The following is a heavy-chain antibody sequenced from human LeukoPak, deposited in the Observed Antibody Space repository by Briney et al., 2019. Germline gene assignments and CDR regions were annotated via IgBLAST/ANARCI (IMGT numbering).Heavy chain of an antibody. CDR2: ISSSSSYI. D-gene: IGHD1-26*01. V-gene: IGHV3-21*04. CDR1: GFTFSNYN. CDR3: AKDRHSGSYQGNAFDI. Sequence: GGSLRLSCAASGFTFSNYNMNWVRQAPGKGLEWVSSISSSSSYIYYADSVKGRFTISRDNAKNSLYLQMNSLRAEDTAVYYCAKDRHSGSYQGNAFDIWGQGTMVTVSS. J-gene: IGHJ3*02.